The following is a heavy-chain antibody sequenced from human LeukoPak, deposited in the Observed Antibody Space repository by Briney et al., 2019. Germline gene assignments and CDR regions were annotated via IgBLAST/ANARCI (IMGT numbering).Heavy chain of an antibody. J-gene: IGHJ1*01. Sequence: GGSLRLSCTASGYSFRSSAVSSGCPSPGEGLGWVSPICGSGDSTFYEDSVKGRFTSARDNAENTVYLQMNSLRADDTALYYCARPFYGSGSYIVAEYFHHWGPGTLVIVS. CDR1: GYSFRSSA. CDR2: ICGSGDST. CDR3: ARPFYGSGSYIVAEYFHH. D-gene: IGHD3-10*01. V-gene: IGHV3-23*01.